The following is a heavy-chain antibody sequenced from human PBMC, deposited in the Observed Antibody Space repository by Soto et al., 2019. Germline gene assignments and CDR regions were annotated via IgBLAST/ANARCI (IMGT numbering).Heavy chain of an antibody. CDR1: GASISSYY. Sequence: SETLSLTCNVSGASISSYYWSWIRQPPEKGLEWIAYIYNSGSTNYNPSLKSRVTISVDTSKNQFSLDLSPVTAADTAVYYCDRVPRPSGQGTLVTVSS. CDR3: DRVPRP. CDR2: IYNSGST. J-gene: IGHJ5*02. V-gene: IGHV4-59*12.